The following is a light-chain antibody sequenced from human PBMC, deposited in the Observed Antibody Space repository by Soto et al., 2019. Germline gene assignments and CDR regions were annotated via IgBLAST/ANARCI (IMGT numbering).Light chain of an antibody. CDR3: QHWTDYSGT. CDR1: ESLTMW. V-gene: IGKV1-5*03. Sequence: DIHMTQSPSTLSASVGDRVTITCRASESLTMWLAGYQQKPGKAANLLIYKTSSLESGVPSRLSGSGSGTELTLTISSLQPDDFATYYCQHWTDYSGTVGQRTKVEVK. CDR2: KTS. J-gene: IGKJ1*01.